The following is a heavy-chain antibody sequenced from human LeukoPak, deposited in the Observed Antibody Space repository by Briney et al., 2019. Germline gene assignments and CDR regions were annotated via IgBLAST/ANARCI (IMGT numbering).Heavy chain of an antibody. Sequence: GGSLRLSCAASGFTVSSNYMSWVRQASGKGLEWVSVIYIVGTTYYADSVKGRFTISRDNPKNTLYLQMNSLRVEDTAVYYCARGSRGSAMVDYWGQGTLVTVSS. CDR2: IYIVGTT. CDR3: ARGSRGSAMVDY. J-gene: IGHJ4*02. V-gene: IGHV3-53*01. D-gene: IGHD5-18*01. CDR1: GFTVSSNY.